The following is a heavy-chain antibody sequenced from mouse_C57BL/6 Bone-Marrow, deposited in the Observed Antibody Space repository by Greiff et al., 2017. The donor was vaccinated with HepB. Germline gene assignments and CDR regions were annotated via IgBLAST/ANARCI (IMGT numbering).Heavy chain of an antibody. Sequence: EVQLQQSGPELVKPGASVKISCKASGYTFTDYYMNWVKQSHGKSLEWIGDINPNNGGTSYNQKFKGKATLTVDKSSSTAYMELRSLTSEDSAVYYCARLEEKRTIVTTRFAYWGQGTLVTVSA. CDR3: ARLEEKRTIVTTRFAY. V-gene: IGHV1-26*01. CDR2: INPNNGGT. CDR1: GYTFTDYY. J-gene: IGHJ3*01. D-gene: IGHD2-5*01.